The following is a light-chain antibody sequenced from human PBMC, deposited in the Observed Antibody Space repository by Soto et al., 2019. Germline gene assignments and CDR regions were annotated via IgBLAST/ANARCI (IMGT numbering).Light chain of an antibody. CDR2: KAS. J-gene: IGKJ4*01. CDR1: QSINTW. CDR3: QQYDTSPLT. V-gene: IGKV1-5*03. Sequence: DIQLTQSPSTLSASVGDTITITCRASQSINTWLAWYQKRPGKAPKILIYKASSLEGGVPSRFSGSGSGTEFSLTISRLQPDDFGTYYCQQYDTSPLTFGGGTKVDIK.